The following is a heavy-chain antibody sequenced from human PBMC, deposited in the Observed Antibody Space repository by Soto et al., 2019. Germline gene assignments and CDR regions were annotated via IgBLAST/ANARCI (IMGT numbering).Heavy chain of an antibody. Sequence: VHLVESGGDLVQPGGSLRLSCVASGFAFSSFGMHWVRQAPGKALEYVSAISDNGKTTYYADSVKGRFTISRDNSKNTLYLDMGSLRGEDMALYYCARRGGGAGWYYDYWGQGTLVTVSS. CDR1: GFAFSSFG. J-gene: IGHJ4*02. D-gene: IGHD2-15*01. CDR2: ISDNGKTT. V-gene: IGHV3-64*07. CDR3: ARRGGGAGWYYDY.